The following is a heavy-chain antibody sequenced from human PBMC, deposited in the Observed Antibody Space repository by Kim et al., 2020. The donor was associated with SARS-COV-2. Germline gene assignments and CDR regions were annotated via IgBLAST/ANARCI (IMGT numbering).Heavy chain of an antibody. J-gene: IGHJ4*02. CDR2: ISGSGGST. CDR1: GFTFSSYA. CDR3: AKDQDVDTAMLFDY. Sequence: GGSLRLSCAASGFTFSSYAMSWVRQAPGKGLEWVSVISGSGGSTKYADSVKGRFTISRDNSKNTLYLQMNSLRAEDTAVYFCAKDQDVDTAMLFDYWGQGTLVTVSS. D-gene: IGHD5-18*01. V-gene: IGHV3-23*01.